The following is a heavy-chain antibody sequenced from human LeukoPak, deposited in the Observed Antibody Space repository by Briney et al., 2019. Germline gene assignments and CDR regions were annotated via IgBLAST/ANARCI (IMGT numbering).Heavy chain of an antibody. CDR2: IYSGGST. J-gene: IGHJ3*02. CDR1: GFTVSSNY. CDR3: AKDLPSYYYDLSDAFDI. V-gene: IGHV3-53*01. Sequence: GGSLRLSCAASGFTVSSNYMSWVRQAPGKGLEWVSVIYSGGSTYYADSVKGRFTISRDNSKNTLYLQMNSLRAEDTAVYYCAKDLPSYYYDLSDAFDIWGQGTMVTVSS. D-gene: IGHD3-22*01.